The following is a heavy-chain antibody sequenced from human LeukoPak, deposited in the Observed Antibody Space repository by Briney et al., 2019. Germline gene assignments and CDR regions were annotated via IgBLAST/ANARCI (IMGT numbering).Heavy chain of an antibody. CDR2: INPNSGGT. CDR1: GYTFTGYY. V-gene: IGHV1-2*02. J-gene: IGHJ4*02. Sequence: GASVKVSCEASGYTFTGYYMHWVRQAPGQGLEWMGWINPNSGGTNYAQKFQGRVTTTRDTSISTAYMELSRLRSDDTAVYYCARSPALLWFGELHPYYFDYWGQGTLVTVSS. CDR3: ARSPALLWFGELHPYYFDY. D-gene: IGHD3-10*01.